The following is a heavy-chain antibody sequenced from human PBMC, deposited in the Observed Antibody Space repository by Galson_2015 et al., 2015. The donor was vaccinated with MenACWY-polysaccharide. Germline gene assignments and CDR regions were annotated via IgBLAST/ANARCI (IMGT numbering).Heavy chain of an antibody. V-gene: IGHV3-21*01. CDR3: ARGALPPLQYRWFDP. CDR2: ISSSSSYI. CDR1: GFTFSSYS. Sequence: SLRLSCAASGFTFSSYSMNWVRQAPGKGLEWVSSISSSSSYIYYADSVKGRFTISRDNAKNSLYLQMNSLRAEDTAVYYCARGALPPLQYRWFDPWGQGTLVTVSS. J-gene: IGHJ5*02. D-gene: IGHD5-24*01.